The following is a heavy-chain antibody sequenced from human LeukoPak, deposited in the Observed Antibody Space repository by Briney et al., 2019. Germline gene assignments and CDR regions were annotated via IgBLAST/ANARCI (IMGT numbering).Heavy chain of an antibody. Sequence: SETLSLTCSVSGDSISYFYWSWIRQPPGKGLEWIGYIYYSGSTNYNPSLKSRVTISVDTSKNQFSLKLSSVTAADTAVYYCARGPITNDAFDIWGQGTMVTVSS. CDR2: IYYSGST. V-gene: IGHV4-59*01. D-gene: IGHD1-20*01. CDR3: ARGPITNDAFDI. J-gene: IGHJ3*02. CDR1: GDSISYFY.